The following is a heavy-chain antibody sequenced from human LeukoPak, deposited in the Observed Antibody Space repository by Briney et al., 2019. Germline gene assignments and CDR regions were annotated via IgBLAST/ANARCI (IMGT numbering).Heavy chain of an antibody. D-gene: IGHD3-10*01. CDR1: GFTFSSYD. Sequence: GGSLRLSCAAYGFTFSSYDIHWVRQATGKGLEWVSGIGTAGEIYYPGSVKGRFTISRENAKNSLYLQMNSLRAGDTAVYYCARLFVYGSGAEALDYWGQGALVTVSS. J-gene: IGHJ4*02. CDR2: IGTAGEI. CDR3: ARLFVYGSGAEALDY. V-gene: IGHV3-13*01.